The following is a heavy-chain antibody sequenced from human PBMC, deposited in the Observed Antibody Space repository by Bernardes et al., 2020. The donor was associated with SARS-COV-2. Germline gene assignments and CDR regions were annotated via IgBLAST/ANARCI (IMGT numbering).Heavy chain of an antibody. CDR3: ARDLTRYYGMDV. CDR2: ISGSGSTI. Sequence: GGSLRLSCAGSGFTFSTSEMNWVRQAPGKGLAWVSYISGSGSTIYYADSVKGRFTISRDNAKNTLYLQMNSLRAEDTAVYYCARDLTRYYGMDVWGQGTTVTVSS. V-gene: IGHV3-48*03. CDR1: GFTFSTSE. J-gene: IGHJ6*02.